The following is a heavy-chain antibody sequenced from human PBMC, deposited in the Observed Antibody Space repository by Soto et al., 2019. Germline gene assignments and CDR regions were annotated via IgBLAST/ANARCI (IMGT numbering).Heavy chain of an antibody. D-gene: IGHD3-22*01. J-gene: IGHJ6*02. V-gene: IGHV3-23*01. CDR3: AANRGYNYYYGMDV. CDR1: GFTFTTYW. Sequence: GGSLRLSCAASGFTFTTYWMHWVRQVPGKGLVWVSAISGSGGSTYYADSVKGRFTISRDNSKNTLYLQMNSLRAEDTAVYYCAANRGYNYYYGMDVWGQGTTVTVSS. CDR2: ISGSGGST.